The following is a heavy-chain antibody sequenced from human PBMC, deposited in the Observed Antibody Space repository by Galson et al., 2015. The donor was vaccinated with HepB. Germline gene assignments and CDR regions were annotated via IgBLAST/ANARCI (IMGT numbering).Heavy chain of an antibody. Sequence: SLRLSCAASGFTFSSYSMNWVRQAPGKGLEWVSSISSSSSYIYYADSVKGRFTISRDNAKNSLYLQMNSLRAEDTAVYYCARGQAAGTETAFDIWGQGTMVTVSS. V-gene: IGHV3-21*01. CDR1: GFTFSSYS. D-gene: IGHD6-13*01. J-gene: IGHJ3*02. CDR2: ISSSSSYI. CDR3: ARGQAAGTETAFDI.